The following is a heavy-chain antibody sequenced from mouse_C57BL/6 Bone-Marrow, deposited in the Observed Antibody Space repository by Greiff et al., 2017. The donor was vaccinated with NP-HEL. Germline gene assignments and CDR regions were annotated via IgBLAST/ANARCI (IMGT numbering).Heavy chain of an antibody. Sequence: EVQVVESGPVLVKPGASVKMSCKASGYTFTDYYMNWVKQSHGKSLEWIGVINPYNGGTSYNQKFKGKATLTVDKSSSTAYMELNSLTSEDSAVYYCARILITTVVGPFAYWGQGTLVTVSA. CDR3: ARILITTVVGPFAY. J-gene: IGHJ3*01. CDR1: GYTFTDYY. D-gene: IGHD1-1*01. CDR2: INPYNGGT. V-gene: IGHV1-19*01.